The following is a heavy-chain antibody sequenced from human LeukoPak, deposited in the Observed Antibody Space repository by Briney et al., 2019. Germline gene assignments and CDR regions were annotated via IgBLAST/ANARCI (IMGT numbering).Heavy chain of an antibody. D-gene: IGHD6-13*01. CDR2: INPDNGGT. V-gene: IGHV1-2*02. J-gene: IGHJ4*02. Sequence: ASVKVSCKASGYTFTGYYMHWVRQAPGQGLVWMGWINPDNGGTAYAQKFQGRVTMTRDPSISTAYMELSRLRSDDTAVYYCARVVESSSRYYFDYWGQGTLVTVSS. CDR1: GYTFTGYY. CDR3: ARVVESSSRYYFDY.